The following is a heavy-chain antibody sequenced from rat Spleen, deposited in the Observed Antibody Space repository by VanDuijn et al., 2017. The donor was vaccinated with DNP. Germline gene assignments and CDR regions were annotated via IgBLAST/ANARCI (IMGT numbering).Heavy chain of an antibody. CDR3: TTGLYYAMDA. Sequence: EVQLVESGGGLVQPGRSMKLSCAASGFTFSNYDMAWVRQAPKKGLEWVATISYDGSSTYYRDSVKGRFTISRDNAKSTLYLQMDSLRSEDTATYYCTTGLYYAMDAWGQGTSVTVSS. V-gene: IGHV5-7*01. CDR1: GFTFSNYD. J-gene: IGHJ4*01. CDR2: ISYDGSST.